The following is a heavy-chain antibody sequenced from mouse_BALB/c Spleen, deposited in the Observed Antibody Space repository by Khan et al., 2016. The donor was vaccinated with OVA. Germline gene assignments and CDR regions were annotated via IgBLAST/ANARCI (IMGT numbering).Heavy chain of an antibody. V-gene: IGHV3-8*02. D-gene: IGHD2-14*01. CDR1: GDSITSGY. CDR2: IIYTGYT. CDR3: ARSTYRYAFVY. J-gene: IGHJ3*01. Sequence: EVQLQESGPSLVKPSQTLSLTCSVTGDSITSGYWNWIRKFPGNKLEYMGYIIYTGYTYYNPSLKSRISITRHTSKNQYYLQLNSLTDDDTATYYCARSTYRYAFVYWGQGTLVTVSA.